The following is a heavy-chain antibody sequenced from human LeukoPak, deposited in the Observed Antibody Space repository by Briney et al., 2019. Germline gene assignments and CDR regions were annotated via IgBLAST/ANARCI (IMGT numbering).Heavy chain of an antibody. Sequence: ASVTVSFKASGYTFTSYGISWVRQAPGQRLEWMGWISAYNGNTNHAQKLQGRVTMTTDTSTSTAYMELRSLRSDDTAVYYCARVPNWGSWAPDFDYWGQGTLVTVSS. CDR1: GYTFTSYG. CDR3: ARVPNWGSWAPDFDY. D-gene: IGHD7-27*01. CDR2: ISAYNGNT. V-gene: IGHV1-18*01. J-gene: IGHJ4*02.